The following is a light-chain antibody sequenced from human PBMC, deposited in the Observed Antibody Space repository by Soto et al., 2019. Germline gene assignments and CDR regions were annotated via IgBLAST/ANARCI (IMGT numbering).Light chain of an antibody. Sequence: EIVLTQSPGTLSLSPGERATLSCRAIQSVSSSTSLAWYQQKTGQAPRLLIYGASSRAVGVPDRFSGSGSGTDFTLTISRLEPEDFAVYYCQQYGDSPLTFGGGTKVE. CDR2: GAS. CDR3: QQYGDSPLT. V-gene: IGKV3-20*01. CDR1: QSVSSSTS. J-gene: IGKJ4*01.